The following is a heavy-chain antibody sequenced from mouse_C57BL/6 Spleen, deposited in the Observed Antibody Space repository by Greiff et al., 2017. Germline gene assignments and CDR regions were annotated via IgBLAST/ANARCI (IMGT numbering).Heavy chain of an antibody. CDR3: ASSFITTVVADWYFDV. D-gene: IGHD1-1*01. CDR2: IHPNSGST. V-gene: IGHV1-64*01. CDR1: GYTFTSYW. J-gene: IGHJ1*03. Sequence: QVQLQQPGAELVKPGASVKLSCKASGYTFTSYWMHWVKQRPGQGLEWIGMIHPNSGSTNYNEKFKSKATLTVDKSSSTAYMQLSSLTSEDSAVYYCASSFITTVVADWYFDVWGTGTTVTVSS.